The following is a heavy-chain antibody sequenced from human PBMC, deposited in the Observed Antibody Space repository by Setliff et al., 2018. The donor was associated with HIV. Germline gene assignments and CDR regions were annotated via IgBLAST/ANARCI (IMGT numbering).Heavy chain of an antibody. D-gene: IGHD4-17*01. CDR2: ISGSGANT. V-gene: IGHV3-23*01. J-gene: IGHJ4*02. Sequence: GGSLRLSCAASGFIFSSYAMSWVRQAPGKGLEWVSAISGSGANTYYADSVKGRFTISRDNSKNTLYLQMNSLRAEDTAVYYGAREAVDDYARYFDYWGQGSLVTVSS. CDR3: AREAVDDYARYFDY. CDR1: GFIFSSYA.